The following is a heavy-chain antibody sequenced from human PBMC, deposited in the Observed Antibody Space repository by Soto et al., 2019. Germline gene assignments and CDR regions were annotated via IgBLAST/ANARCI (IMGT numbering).Heavy chain of an antibody. CDR2: TYYSGST. CDR3: ARRGIVDSNPYYDYGIDV. CDR1: AGSISSGGSY. V-gene: IGHV4-31*03. J-gene: IGHJ6*02. D-gene: IGHD1-26*01. Sequence: QVQLQESGPGLVKPLQTLSLTCTVSAGSISSGGSYWTWIRQHPGQGLEWIGYTYYSGSTYFHPSLKSSVTLSVDTSKHQFSLRLSYVTAADTAVYYCARRGIVDSNPYYDYGIDVWGQGTTVTVS.